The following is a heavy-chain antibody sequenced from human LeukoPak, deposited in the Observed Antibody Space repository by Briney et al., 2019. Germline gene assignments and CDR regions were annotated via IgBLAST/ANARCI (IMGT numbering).Heavy chain of an antibody. J-gene: IGHJ5*02. CDR2: IYYSGST. Sequence: SQTLSLTCTVSGVSISSGGYYWSWIRHHPGKGLEWIGYIYYSGSTNYNPSLKSRVTISVDTSKNQFSLKLSSVTAADTAVYYCARVVVVLWDHKRWFDPWGQGTLVTVSS. CDR3: ARVVVVLWDHKRWFDP. D-gene: IGHD2-2*01. CDR1: GVSISSGGYY. V-gene: IGHV4-31*03.